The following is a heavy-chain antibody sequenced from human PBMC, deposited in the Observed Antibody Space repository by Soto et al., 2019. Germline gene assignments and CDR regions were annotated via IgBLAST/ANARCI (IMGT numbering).Heavy chain of an antibody. CDR3: ARESIAAAGKGAYYYYYYGMDV. CDR1: GGSFSGYY. CDR2: INHSGST. D-gene: IGHD6-13*01. Sequence: SETLSLTCAVYGGSFSGYYWSWIRQPPGKGLEWIGEINHSGSTNYNPSLKSRVTISVDTSKNQFSLKLSSVTAADTAVHYCARESIAAAGKGAYYYYYYGMDVWGQGTTVTVSS. J-gene: IGHJ6*02. V-gene: IGHV4-34*01.